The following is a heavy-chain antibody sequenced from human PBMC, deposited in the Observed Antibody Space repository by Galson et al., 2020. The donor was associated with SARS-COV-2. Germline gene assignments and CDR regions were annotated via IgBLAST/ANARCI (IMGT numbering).Heavy chain of an antibody. CDR1: GGSISSSNW. CDR2: IYHSGST. Sequence: SETLSLTCAVSGGSISSSNWWSWVRQPPGKGLEWIGEIYHSGSTNYNPSLKSRVTISVDKSKNQFSLRLSSVTAADTAVYYCARADQGLTGYFEPRSGLFDYWGQGTLVTVSS. V-gene: IGHV4-4*02. D-gene: IGHD7-27*01. J-gene: IGHJ4*02. CDR3: ARADQGLTGYFEPRSGLFDY.